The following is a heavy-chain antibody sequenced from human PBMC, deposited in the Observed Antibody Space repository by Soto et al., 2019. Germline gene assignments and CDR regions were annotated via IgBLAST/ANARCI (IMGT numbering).Heavy chain of an antibody. CDR2: ISYDGSSK. Sequence: QVQLVESGGGVVQPGRSLRLSCVGSGFTFRDYALHWVRQAPGKGLQWVALISYDGSSKYFVDSVKGRFTISRDNSNNTLFLQMNSLRGEDTAIYYCARQGMPARNYYASYLDMWGQGTTVTVSS. CDR1: GFTFRDYA. V-gene: IGHV3-30*04. CDR3: ARQGMPARNYYASYLDM. J-gene: IGHJ6*02. D-gene: IGHD4-4*01.